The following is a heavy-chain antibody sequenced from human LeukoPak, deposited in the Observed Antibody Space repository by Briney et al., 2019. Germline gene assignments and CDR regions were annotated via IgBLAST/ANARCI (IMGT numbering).Heavy chain of an antibody. V-gene: IGHV3-23*01. CDR2: ISGSGDST. J-gene: IGHJ4*02. CDR3: AKPPSDNLLTGSLYYFDY. CDR1: GFTFSSCA. D-gene: IGHD3-9*01. Sequence: GGSLRLSCAASGFTFSSCAMSWVRQAPGNGREWVSGISGSGDSTDYADSVKGRFTISRDNSKNTLYLQINSLRAEDTAVYYCAKPPSDNLLTGSLYYFDYWGQGTLVTVSS.